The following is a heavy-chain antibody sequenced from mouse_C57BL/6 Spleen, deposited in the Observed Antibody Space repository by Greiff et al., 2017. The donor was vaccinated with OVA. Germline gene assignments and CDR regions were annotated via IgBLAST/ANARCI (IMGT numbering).Heavy chain of an antibody. CDR2: INPNNGGT. CDR1: GYTFTDYY. J-gene: IGHJ3*01. D-gene: IGHD2-4*01. V-gene: IGHV1-26*01. CDR3: ARPSIYYDYDWFAY. Sequence: EVQLQQSGPELVKPGASVKISCKASGYTFTDYYMNWVKQSHGKSLEWIGDINPNNGGTSYNQKFKGKATLTVDKSSSTAYMELRSLTSEDSAVYYCARPSIYYDYDWFAYWGQGTLVTVSA.